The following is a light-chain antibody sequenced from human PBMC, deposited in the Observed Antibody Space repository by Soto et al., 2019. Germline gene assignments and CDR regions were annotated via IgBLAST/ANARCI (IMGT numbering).Light chain of an antibody. J-gene: IGKJ3*01. CDR3: QQYSNWPR. V-gene: IGKV3-15*01. CDR1: QSVSSN. CDR2: GAS. Sequence: EIVMTQSPATLSVSPGERATLSCRASQSVSSNLAWYQQKPGQAPRLLIYGASTRATGIPARFSGSGSGTDFTLTISSLQSEDFAVYYCQQYSNWPRFGPGTKVDIK.